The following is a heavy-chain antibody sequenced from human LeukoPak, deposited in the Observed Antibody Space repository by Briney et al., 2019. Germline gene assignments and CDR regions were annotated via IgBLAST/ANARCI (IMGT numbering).Heavy chain of an antibody. CDR2: INTNTGNP. J-gene: IGHJ6*03. D-gene: IGHD3-9*01. CDR1: GYTLTSYA. Sequence: ASVKVSCKASGYTLTSYAMNWVRQAPGQGLEWMGWINTNTGNPTYAQGFTGRFVFSLDTSVSTAYLQISSLKAEDTAVYYCARVVTLYYDILTGYFSRGNYYYMDVWGKGTTVTVSS. CDR3: ARVVTLYYDILTGYFSRGNYYYMDV. V-gene: IGHV7-4-1*02.